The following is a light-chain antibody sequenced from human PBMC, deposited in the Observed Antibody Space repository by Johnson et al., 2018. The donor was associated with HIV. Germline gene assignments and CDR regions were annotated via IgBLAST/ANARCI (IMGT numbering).Light chain of an antibody. J-gene: IGLJ1*01. Sequence: QSILTQPPSVSAAPGQKVTISCSGSSSNIGNNYVSWYQQLPGTAPKLLIYENNKRPSGIPDRFSGSKSGTSASLALSGLQAEDAADYYCAAWDDSLNGFYVFGTGTKVTVL. CDR1: SSNIGNNY. CDR3: AAWDDSLNGFYV. CDR2: ENN. V-gene: IGLV1-51*02.